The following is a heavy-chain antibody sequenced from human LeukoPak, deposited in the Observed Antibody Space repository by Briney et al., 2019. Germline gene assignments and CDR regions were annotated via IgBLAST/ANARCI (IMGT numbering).Heavy chain of an antibody. CDR2: ISYDGSNK. CDR3: AKDLYDSSGYYYDY. V-gene: IGHV3-30*18. Sequence: GGSLRLSCAASGFTFSSYGMHWVRQAPGKGLEWVAVISYDGSNKYYADSVKGRFTISRDNSKNTLYLQMNNLRAEDTAVYYCAKDLYDSSGYYYDYWGQGTLVTVSS. CDR1: GFTFSSYG. J-gene: IGHJ4*02. D-gene: IGHD3-22*01.